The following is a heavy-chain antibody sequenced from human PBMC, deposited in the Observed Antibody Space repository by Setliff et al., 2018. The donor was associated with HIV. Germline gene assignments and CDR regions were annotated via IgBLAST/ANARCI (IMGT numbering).Heavy chain of an antibody. J-gene: IGHJ4*02. CDR1: GFTFSNYG. D-gene: IGHD6-13*01. CDR3: AKEERTSWPRVDS. V-gene: IGHV3-33*06. CDR2: IWSDGSNK. Sequence: PGGSLRLSCAASGFTFSNYGMHWVRQAPGKGLEWVAVIWSDGSNKYYADSVKGRFTISRDNSKNTLYLQINSLRADDTAVYYCAKEERTSWPRVDSWGQGTLVTVSS.